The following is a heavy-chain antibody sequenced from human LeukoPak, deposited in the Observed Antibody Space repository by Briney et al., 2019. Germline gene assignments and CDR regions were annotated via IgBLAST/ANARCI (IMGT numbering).Heavy chain of an antibody. Sequence: GGSLRLSCAASGFTFSSYSMNWVRQAPGKGLEWVSSISSSSSYIYYADSVKGRFTISRDNAKNSLYLQMNSLRAEDTAVYYCARGGELRYFDWLLWDIWGQGTMVTVSS. J-gene: IGHJ3*02. V-gene: IGHV3-21*01. CDR3: ARGGELRYFDWLLWDI. D-gene: IGHD3-9*01. CDR1: GFTFSSYS. CDR2: ISSSSSYI.